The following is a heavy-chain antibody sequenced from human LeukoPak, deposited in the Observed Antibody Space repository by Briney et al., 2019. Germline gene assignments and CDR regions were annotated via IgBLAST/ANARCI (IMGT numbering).Heavy chain of an antibody. CDR1: GGSISSYY. CDR2: IYYSGST. Sequence: SETLSLTCTVSGGSISSYYWSWIRQPPGKGLEWIGYIYYSGSTNYNPSLKSRVTISVDTSKNQFSLKLSSVTAADTAVYYCARGYFGSGSYYKRSHPVYYYGMDVWGQGTTVTVS. V-gene: IGHV4-59*01. CDR3: ARGYFGSGSYYKRSHPVYYYGMDV. J-gene: IGHJ6*02. D-gene: IGHD3-10*01.